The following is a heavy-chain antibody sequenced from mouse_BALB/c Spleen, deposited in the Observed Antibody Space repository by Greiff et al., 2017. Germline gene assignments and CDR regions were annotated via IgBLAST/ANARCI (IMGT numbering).Heavy chain of an antibody. CDR3: ARHGNYAWFAY. CDR1: GFTFSSYA. CDR2: ISSGGSYT. J-gene: IGHJ3*01. V-gene: IGHV5-9-3*01. Sequence: DVKLVESGGGLVKPGGSLKLSCAASGFTFSSYAMSWVRQTPEKRLEWVATISSGGSYTYYPDSVKGRFTISRDNAKNTLYLQMSSLRSEDTAMYYCARHGNYAWFAYWGQGTLVTVSA. D-gene: IGHD2-1*01.